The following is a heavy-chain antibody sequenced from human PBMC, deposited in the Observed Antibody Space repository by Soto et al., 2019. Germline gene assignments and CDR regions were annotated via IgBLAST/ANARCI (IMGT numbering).Heavy chain of an antibody. Sequence: DVQLLESGGGLVQPGGSLRLSCAASGFTFSSYAMSWVRQAPGKGLEWVSAISATGGSAFYADSVKGRFTISRDNSKNTVFPQIDRLVTEDPAVYYCAKGTTAVYCFDFWGQGTLVTVSS. CDR3: AKGTTAVYCFDF. V-gene: IGHV3-23*01. CDR2: ISATGGSA. D-gene: IGHD2-15*01. CDR1: GFTFSSYA. J-gene: IGHJ4*02.